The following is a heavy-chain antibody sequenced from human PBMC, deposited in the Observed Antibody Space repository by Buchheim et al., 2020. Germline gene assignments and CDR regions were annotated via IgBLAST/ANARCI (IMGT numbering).Heavy chain of an antibody. CDR1: GFTFSSYA. Sequence: QVELVESGAGVAQPGRSLTLSCAASGFTFSSYAMHWVRQAPGKGLEWVAVISYDGSNKYYADSVKGRFTISRDNSKNTLYLQMNSLGAEDTAVYYCARDTNLSGIVALDYWGQGTL. CDR2: ISYDGSNK. D-gene: IGHD3-22*01. CDR3: ARDTNLSGIVALDY. V-gene: IGHV3-30-3*01. J-gene: IGHJ4*02.